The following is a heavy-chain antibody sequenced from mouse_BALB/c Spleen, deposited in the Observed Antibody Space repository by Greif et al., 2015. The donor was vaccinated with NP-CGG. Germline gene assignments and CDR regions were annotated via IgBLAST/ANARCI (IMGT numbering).Heavy chain of an antibody. D-gene: IGHD2-2*01. Sequence: QVQLQQSGAELVKPGASVKLSCKASGYTFTSYWMHWVKQRPGQGLEWIGEINPSNGRTNYNEKFKSKATLTVDKSSSTAYMQLSSLTSEDSAVYYCARGPPDGYDVGAYAMDYWGQGTSVAVSS. V-gene: IGHV1S81*02. CDR1: GYTFTSYW. CDR2: INPSNGRT. CDR3: ARGPPDGYDVGAYAMDY. J-gene: IGHJ4*01.